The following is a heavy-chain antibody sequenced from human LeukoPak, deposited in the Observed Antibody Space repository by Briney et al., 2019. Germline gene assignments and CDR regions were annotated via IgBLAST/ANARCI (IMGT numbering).Heavy chain of an antibody. J-gene: IGHJ3*02. Sequence: GGSLRLSCAASGCTYSSYTMLWVRQAPGKGLEWVSAIDGSGVTSFYGDSVKARFTISRDNSKNTLYLQMNSLRAEDTALYYCAKRVAEQSTSWYIDIWGLGTTVTVSS. V-gene: IGHV3-23*02. CDR3: AKRVAEQSTSWYIDI. CDR2: IDGSGVTS. CDR1: GCTYSSYT. D-gene: IGHD6-19*01.